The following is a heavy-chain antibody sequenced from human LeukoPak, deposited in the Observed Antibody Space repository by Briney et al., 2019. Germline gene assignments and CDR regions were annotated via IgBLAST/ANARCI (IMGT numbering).Heavy chain of an antibody. Sequence: GGSLRLSCAASGFTFDNYAMNWVRQVPGKGLEWISLISWNSGTIGYADSVKGRFTISRDNANNFLYLQMNSLRAEDTALYYCAKHRGYSSASIYYYGMDVWGQGTTVTVSS. CDR1: GFTFDNYA. CDR2: ISWNSGTI. CDR3: AKHRGYSSASIYYYGMDV. D-gene: IGHD5-12*01. V-gene: IGHV3-9*01. J-gene: IGHJ6*02.